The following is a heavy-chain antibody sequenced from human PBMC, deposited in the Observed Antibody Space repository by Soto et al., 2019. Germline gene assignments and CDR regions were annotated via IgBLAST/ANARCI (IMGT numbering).Heavy chain of an antibody. J-gene: IGHJ5*02. D-gene: IGHD6-13*01. CDR3: ARDWAEGSSWSLNWFDP. Sequence: SQTPSRTCAMSADSVSSNSAAWNWIRQSPSRGLEWLGRTYYRSKWYNDYAVSVKSRITINPDTSKNQFSLQLNSVTPEDTAVYYCARDWAEGSSWSLNWFDPWGQGTLVTVSS. CDR2: TYYRSKWYN. V-gene: IGHV6-1*01. CDR1: ADSVSSNSAA.